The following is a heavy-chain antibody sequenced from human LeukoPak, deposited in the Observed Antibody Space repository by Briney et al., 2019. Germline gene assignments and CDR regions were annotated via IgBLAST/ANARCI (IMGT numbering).Heavy chain of an antibody. V-gene: IGHV1-69*05. CDR1: GGTFSSYA. J-gene: IGHJ6*03. Sequence: SSVKVSCKASGGTFSSYAISWVRQAPGQGLEWMGRIIPIFGTANYAQKFQGRVTITTDESTSTAYMELSSLRSEDTAVYYCARGLAVEMATMNYYYYMDVWGKGTTVTVSS. D-gene: IGHD5-24*01. CDR2: IIPIFGTA. CDR3: ARGLAVEMATMNYYYYMDV.